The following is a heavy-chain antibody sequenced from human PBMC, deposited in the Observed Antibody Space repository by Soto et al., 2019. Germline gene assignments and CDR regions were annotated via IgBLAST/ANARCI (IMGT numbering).Heavy chain of an antibody. J-gene: IGHJ4*02. V-gene: IGHV3-30*18. CDR1: GCSFSSDG. CDR3: AKGLLGELYAILVYFDY. D-gene: IGHD2-8*01. Sequence: GGSLALSCAASGCSFSSDGIHWGRQAPGKGLEWVAVISYDGSNKYYADSVKGRFTISRDNSKNTLYLQMNSLRAEDTAVYYCAKGLLGELYAILVYFDYWGQGTHVTVSS. CDR2: ISYDGSNK.